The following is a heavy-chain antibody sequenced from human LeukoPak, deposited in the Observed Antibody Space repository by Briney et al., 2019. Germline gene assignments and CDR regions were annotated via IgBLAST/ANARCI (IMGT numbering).Heavy chain of an antibody. V-gene: IGHV3-30*18. CDR3: AKDELRFLEWLLSRMDV. CDR2: ISYDGSNK. Sequence: GRSLRLSCAASGFTFSSYGMHWVRQAPGKGLEWMAVISYDGSNKYYADSVKGRFTISRDNSKNTLYLQMNSLRAEDTAVYYCAKDELRFLEWLLSRMDVWGQGTTVTVSS. J-gene: IGHJ6*02. D-gene: IGHD3-3*01. CDR1: GFTFSSYG.